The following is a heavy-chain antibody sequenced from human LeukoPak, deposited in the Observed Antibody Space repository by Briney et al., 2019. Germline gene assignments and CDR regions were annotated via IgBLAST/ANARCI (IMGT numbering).Heavy chain of an antibody. J-gene: IGHJ4*02. CDR2: ISSSSSYI. V-gene: IGHV3-21*04. CDR1: GFTFSSYS. CDR3: ARDGRGYSFDD. Sequence: PGGSLRLSCAASGFTFSSYSMNWVRQAPGKGLEWVSSISSSSSYIYYADSVKGRFTIPRDNSKNTLYLQMNSLRADDTAVYYCARDGRGYSFDDWGQGTLVTVSS. D-gene: IGHD3-10*01.